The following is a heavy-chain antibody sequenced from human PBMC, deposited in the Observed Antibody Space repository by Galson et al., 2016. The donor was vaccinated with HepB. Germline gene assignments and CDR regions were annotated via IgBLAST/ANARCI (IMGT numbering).Heavy chain of an antibody. Sequence: LSLTCAVYGGSFSSYYWSWIRQPPTKGLEWIGEINHSGGTYYNPSLKSRVTISVDTSKKQFSLKLSSVTAADTAVYYCARIRGYKTDYWGQGTLVTVSS. CDR2: INHSGGT. V-gene: IGHV4-34*01. J-gene: IGHJ4*02. CDR1: GGSFSSYY. CDR3: ARIRGYKTDY. D-gene: IGHD5-24*01.